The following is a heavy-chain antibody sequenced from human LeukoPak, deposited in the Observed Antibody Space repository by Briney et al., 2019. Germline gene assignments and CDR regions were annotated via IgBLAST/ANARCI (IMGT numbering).Heavy chain of an antibody. V-gene: IGHV3-30-3*01. Sequence: PGGSLRLSCAASGFTFNDYALYWVRQAPGKGLEWVTLISYDGYDKSYADSVRGRFTISRDNSRNTLYLQMDSLRSEDTAVYYCAKDPGTTGTYEYYYYYYMDVWGKGTTVTVSS. CDR2: ISYDGYDK. CDR1: GFTFNDYA. CDR3: AKDPGTTGTYEYYYYYYMDV. J-gene: IGHJ6*03. D-gene: IGHD1-1*01.